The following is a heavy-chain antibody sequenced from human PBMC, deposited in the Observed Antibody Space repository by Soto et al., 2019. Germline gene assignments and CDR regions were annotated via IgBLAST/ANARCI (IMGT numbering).Heavy chain of an antibody. V-gene: IGHV3-7*01. CDR1: GFTFSSYW. CDR3: ARVWNDGRIDY. Sequence: EVQLVESGGGLVQPGGSLRLSCAASGFTFSSYWMSWVRQAPGKGLEWVANINQDGSDKFYMDSMKGRFTISRDNAENSLYLQMNSLRAEDTAVYYCARVWNDGRIDYWGQGTLVTVSS. J-gene: IGHJ4*02. CDR2: INQDGSDK. D-gene: IGHD1-1*01.